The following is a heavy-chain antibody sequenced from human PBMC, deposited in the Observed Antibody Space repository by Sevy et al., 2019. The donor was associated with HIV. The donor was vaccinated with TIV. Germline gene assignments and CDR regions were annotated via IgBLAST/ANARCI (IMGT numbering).Heavy chain of an antibody. Sequence: GGSLRLSCAASGFTFADHAFHWVRQAPGKGLEWVAIISFDGRNKRLAESVKGRFTISRDDSKNTVYLQMTSLRPEDTAVYYCARYHCTDGACFRSGYFDYWGQGTLVTVSS. CDR2: ISFDGRNK. CDR3: ARYHCTDGACFRSGYFDY. CDR1: GFTFADHA. D-gene: IGHD2-8*01. J-gene: IGHJ4*02. V-gene: IGHV3-30*04.